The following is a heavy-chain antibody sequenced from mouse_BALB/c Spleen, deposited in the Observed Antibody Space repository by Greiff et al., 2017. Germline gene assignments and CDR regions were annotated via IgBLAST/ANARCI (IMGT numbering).Heavy chain of an antibody. CDR1: GFTFSSYA. CDR3: ATYDYDGGSY. V-gene: IGHV5-6-5*01. D-gene: IGHD2-4*01. J-gene: IGHJ3*01. CDR2: ISSGGST. Sequence: EVKVVESGGGLVKPGGSLKLSCAASGFTFSSYAMSWVRQTPEKRLEWVASISSGGSTYYPDSVKGRFTISRDNARNILYLQMSSLRSEDTAMYYCATYDYDGGSYWGQGTLVTVSA.